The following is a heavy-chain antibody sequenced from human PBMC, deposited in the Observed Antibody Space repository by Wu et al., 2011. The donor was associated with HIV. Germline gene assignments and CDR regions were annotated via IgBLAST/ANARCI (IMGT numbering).Heavy chain of an antibody. J-gene: IGHJ4*02. CDR2: IIPIFGTA. CDR1: GGTFSSYA. Sequence: QVQLVQSGAEVKKPGSSVKVSCKASGGTFSSYAISWVRQAPGQGLEWMGRIIPIFGTANYAQKFQGRVTITADESTSTAYMELSSLRSEDTAVYYCAGTSGRVRGYSGYDPGGEPSYIDYWGQGTLV. CDR3: AGTSGRVRGYSGYDPGGEPSYIDY. V-gene: IGHV1-69*15. D-gene: IGHD5-12*01.